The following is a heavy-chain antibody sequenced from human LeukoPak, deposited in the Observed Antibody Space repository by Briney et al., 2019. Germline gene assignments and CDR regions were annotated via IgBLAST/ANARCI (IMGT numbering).Heavy chain of an antibody. CDR3: AKDYVVGSIDY. Sequence: GGTLRLSCAASGFTFSNYGMSWVRQAPGKGLEWVSAISGSGGSTYYADSVKGRFTISRDNSKNTLFLQMNSLRAEDSAVYYCAKDYVVGSIDYWGQGTLVTVSS. V-gene: IGHV3-23*01. CDR2: ISGSGGST. J-gene: IGHJ4*02. D-gene: IGHD2-21*01. CDR1: GFTFSNYG.